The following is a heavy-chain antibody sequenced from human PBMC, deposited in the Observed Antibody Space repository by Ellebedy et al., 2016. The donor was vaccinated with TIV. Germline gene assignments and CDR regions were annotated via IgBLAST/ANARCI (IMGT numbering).Heavy chain of an antibody. CDR3: ARGLVSWFDP. Sequence: MPSETLSLTCTVSGGSISTYYWTWIRQPPGKGLEWIGYIYYSGSTNYNPSLKSRVTISVDTSKNQFSLKLSSVTAADTAVYYCARGLVSWFDPWGQGTLVTVSS. CDR1: GGSISTYY. CDR2: IYYSGST. V-gene: IGHV4-59*01. D-gene: IGHD3-9*01. J-gene: IGHJ5*02.